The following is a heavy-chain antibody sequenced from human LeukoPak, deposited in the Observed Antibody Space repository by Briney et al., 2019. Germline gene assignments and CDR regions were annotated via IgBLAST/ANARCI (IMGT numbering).Heavy chain of an antibody. J-gene: IGHJ4*02. CDR3: ARASGLLRFLEWLPAYFDY. D-gene: IGHD3-3*01. CDR2: ISYIGST. V-gene: IGHV4-59*01. Sequence: SETLSLTCTVSGGSISSYYWSWIRQPPGKGREWTGYISYIGSTNYNPSLKSRVTISVDTSKKQFSLKLSSVTAADTAVYYCARASGLLRFLEWLPAYFDYWGQGTLVTVSS. CDR1: GGSISSYY.